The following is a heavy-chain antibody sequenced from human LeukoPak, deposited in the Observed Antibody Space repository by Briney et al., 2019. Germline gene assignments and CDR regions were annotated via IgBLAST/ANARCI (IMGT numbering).Heavy chain of an antibody. J-gene: IGHJ4*02. CDR2: IKQDGSEK. Sequence: GGSLRLSCAASGFTFSSYWMSWVRQAPGKGLEWVANIKQDGSEKYYVDSVKGRFTISRDNAKNSLYLQMNSLRAEDTAVYYCARDRAKWLLPTNFDYWGQGTLVIVSS. CDR3: ARDRAKWLLPTNFDY. CDR1: GFTFSSYW. V-gene: IGHV3-7*03. D-gene: IGHD3-22*01.